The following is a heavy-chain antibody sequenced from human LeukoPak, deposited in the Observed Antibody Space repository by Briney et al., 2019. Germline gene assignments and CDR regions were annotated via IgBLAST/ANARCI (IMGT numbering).Heavy chain of an antibody. V-gene: IGHV3-21*01. CDR2: ISSSSSYI. J-gene: IGHJ4*02. Sequence: GGSLRLSCAASGFTFSSYSMNWVRQAPRKGLECVSSISSSSSYINYADSVKGRFTISRDNAKNSLYLQMNSLRAEDTAVYYCARAYLPEAAAAYWGQGTLVTVSS. D-gene: IGHD6-13*01. CDR3: ARAYLPEAAAAY. CDR1: GFTFSSYS.